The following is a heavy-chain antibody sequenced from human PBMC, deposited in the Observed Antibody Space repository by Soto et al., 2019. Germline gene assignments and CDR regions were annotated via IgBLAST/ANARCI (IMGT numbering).Heavy chain of an antibody. V-gene: IGHV3-30*18. Sequence: GGSLRLSCAASGFTFSSYGMHWVRQAPGKGLEWVAVISYDGSNKYYADSVKGRFTISRDNSKNTLYLQMNSLRAEDTAVYYCAKDYLAPDFDSRGQGTLVTVSS. J-gene: IGHJ5*01. CDR2: ISYDGSNK. CDR1: GFTFSSYG. CDR3: AKDYLAPDFDS.